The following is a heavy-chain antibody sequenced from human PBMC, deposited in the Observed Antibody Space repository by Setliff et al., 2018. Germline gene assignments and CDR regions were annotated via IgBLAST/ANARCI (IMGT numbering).Heavy chain of an antibody. CDR2: IFQSGIT. CDR3: ARVGGLLVATMPFDY. Sequence: PSETLSLTCAVSGFSITNGYYWGWIRQSPGKQLEWIGNIFQSGITFYNPSLKSRVTIPLDPSQNQFSLKLRSVTAADTAVYFCARVGGLLVATMPFDYWGQGTLVTVSS. V-gene: IGHV4-38-2*01. D-gene: IGHD5-12*01. J-gene: IGHJ4*02. CDR1: GFSITNGYY.